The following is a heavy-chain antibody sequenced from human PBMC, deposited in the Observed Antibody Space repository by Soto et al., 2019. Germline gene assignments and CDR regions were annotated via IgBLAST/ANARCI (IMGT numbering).Heavy chain of an antibody. CDR1: GYSFTSYC. Sequence: GESLKISCKTSGYSFTSYCIGWVRQMPGKGMEWMGNIYPYDSDTRYSPSFQGQVTISADTSITTAYLQWSCLRASDTAMYFCARHLVGSTRANFDYWGQGTLVTVSS. CDR3: ARHLVGSTRANFDY. CDR2: IYPYDSDT. J-gene: IGHJ4*01. D-gene: IGHD2-2*01. V-gene: IGHV5-51*01.